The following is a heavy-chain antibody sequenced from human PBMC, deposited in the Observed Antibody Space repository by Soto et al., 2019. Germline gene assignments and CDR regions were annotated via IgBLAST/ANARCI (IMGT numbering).Heavy chain of an antibody. J-gene: IGHJ4*02. V-gene: IGHV3-30-3*01. CDR2: ISYDGINK. CDR1: GFTFSSYA. Sequence: QVQLVESGGGVVQPGRSLRLSCAASGFTFSSYAMNWVRQAPGKGLEWVAFISYDGINKYYADSVKVRFTISIYNAKNTLYLKINSLRDEDTDVYSCARSHYVATATYVDYWGQGTLVTVSS. D-gene: IGHD5-18*01. CDR3: ARSHYVATATYVDY.